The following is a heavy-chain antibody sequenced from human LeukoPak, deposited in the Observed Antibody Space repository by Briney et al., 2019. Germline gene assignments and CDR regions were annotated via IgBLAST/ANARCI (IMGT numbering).Heavy chain of an antibody. CDR3: AKDRPLSIAVAGMNRGIDY. CDR1: GFTLSSYW. D-gene: IGHD6-19*01. Sequence: GGSLRLSCGASGFTLSSYWMTWVRQAPGKGLEWVSAISGSGGSTYYADSVKGRFTISRDNSKNTLYLQMNSLRAEDTAVYYCAKDRPLSIAVAGMNRGIDYWGQGTLVTVSS. J-gene: IGHJ4*02. CDR2: ISGSGGST. V-gene: IGHV3-23*01.